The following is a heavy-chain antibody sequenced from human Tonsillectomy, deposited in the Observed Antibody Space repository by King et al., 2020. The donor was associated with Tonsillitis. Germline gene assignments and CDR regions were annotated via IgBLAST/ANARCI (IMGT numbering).Heavy chain of an antibody. J-gene: IGHJ4*02. CDR1: GFTFSSYS. V-gene: IGHV3-48*02. CDR3: ARDDVIVFQYYFDY. D-gene: IGHD2/OR15-2a*01. Sequence: VQLVESGGDLVQPGGSLRLSCAASGFTFSSYSMNWVRQAPGKGLEWVSYISSSSSTIYCADSVKGRFTISRDNAKNSLYLQMNSLRDEDTAVYYCARDDVIVFQYYFDYWGQGTLVTVSS. CDR2: ISSSSSTI.